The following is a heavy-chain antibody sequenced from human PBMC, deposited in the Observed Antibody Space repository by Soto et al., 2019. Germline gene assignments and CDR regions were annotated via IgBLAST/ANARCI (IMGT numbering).Heavy chain of an antibody. CDR3: AIAHPAYYYDSSGYSP. Sequence: ASVKVSCKASGYTFTSYGISWVRQAPGQGLEWMGWISAYNGNTNYAQKLQGRVTMTTDTSTSTAYMELRSLRSDDTAVYYCAIAHPAYYYDSSGYSPWGQGTLVTVSS. D-gene: IGHD3-22*01. CDR2: ISAYNGNT. J-gene: IGHJ5*02. V-gene: IGHV1-18*01. CDR1: GYTFTSYG.